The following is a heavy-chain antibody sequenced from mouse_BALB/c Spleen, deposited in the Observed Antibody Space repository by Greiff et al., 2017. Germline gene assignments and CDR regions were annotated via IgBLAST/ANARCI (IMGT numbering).Heavy chain of an antibody. CDR3: ARSRSAMDY. V-gene: IGHV1-63*02. J-gene: IGHJ4*01. CDR2: IYPGGGYT. CDR1: GFNFNNYW. Sequence: QVQLQQSGAVLVRPGPSVKMSCKAAGFNFNNYWIGLVKQRPGHGLEWIGDIYPGGGYTYYTEKFKGKATLTADTSSNTAYMQLSSLTAEDSAIYYCARSRSAMDYWGQGTSVTVSS.